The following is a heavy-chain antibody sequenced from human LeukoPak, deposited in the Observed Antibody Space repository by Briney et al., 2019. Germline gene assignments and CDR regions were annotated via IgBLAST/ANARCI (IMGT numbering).Heavy chain of an antibody. D-gene: IGHD4-17*01. CDR3: ARLEHDYGDPGDAFDI. J-gene: IGHJ3*02. CDR2: ISNSEST. CDR1: GGSKSGYY. Sequence: SETLSLTCTVSGGSKSGYYWSWIRQPPGKGLEWIGYISNSESTNYNPSLKSRVSISLDRFRSQFSLKLSSVTAADTAVYYCARLEHDYGDPGDAFDIWGQGTLVTVSS. V-gene: IGHV4-4*09.